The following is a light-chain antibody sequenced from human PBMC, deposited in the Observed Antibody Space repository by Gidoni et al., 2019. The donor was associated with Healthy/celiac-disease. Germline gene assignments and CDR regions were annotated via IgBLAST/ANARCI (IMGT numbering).Light chain of an antibody. CDR2: GSS. V-gene: IGKV3-15*01. J-gene: IGKJ1*01. Sequence: IVMTQSPATLSVSPGQRATLTCRASQSVSSNLAWYQQKPGQAPRLLTAGSSTRAPGIPTRCGGSGSGTEFTLTISSLQSEDFAVYYCQQYNNWPRTFGQGTKVEIK. CDR1: QSVSSN. CDR3: QQYNNWPRT.